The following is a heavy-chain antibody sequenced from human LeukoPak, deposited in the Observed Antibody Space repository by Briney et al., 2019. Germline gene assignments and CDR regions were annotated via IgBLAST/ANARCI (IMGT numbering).Heavy chain of an antibody. CDR1: GCAFSNYW. V-gene: IGHV3-7*01. Sequence: GGSLRLSCAASGCAFSNYWLNWARQAPGKGLEWVANIKQDGSETNYVYSVKGRFTISRDNAKNSLYLQMNILRAEDTALYYCGSTNSFSYWGRGNLVTVSS. CDR2: IKQDGSET. D-gene: IGHD2-15*01. J-gene: IGHJ4*02. CDR3: GSTNSFSY.